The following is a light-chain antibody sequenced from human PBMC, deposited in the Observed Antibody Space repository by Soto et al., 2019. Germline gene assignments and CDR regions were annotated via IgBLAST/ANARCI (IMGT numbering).Light chain of an antibody. Sequence: EIVLTQSPGTLSLSPGERATLSCRASQSVSSSYLAWYQQKPGQAPRLLIYGASSRATGITVRFSGSGSGTDFTLTISRLDPEDVAVYYCQQYVSSQTFGQGTKVEIK. J-gene: IGKJ1*01. CDR3: QQYVSSQT. V-gene: IGKV3-20*01. CDR2: GAS. CDR1: QSVSSSY.